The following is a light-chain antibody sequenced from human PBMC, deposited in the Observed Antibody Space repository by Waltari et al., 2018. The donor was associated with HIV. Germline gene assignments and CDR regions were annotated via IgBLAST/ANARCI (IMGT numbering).Light chain of an antibody. J-gene: IGKJ2*01. CDR1: QSVSSN. CDR3: QQYNNWYT. Sequence: EMVMTQSPATLSVSPGESATLSCRASQSVSSNLAWYQQKPGQAPRLLIYDASTRATGIPARFSGSGSGTEFTLTISSLQSEGSAVYYCQQYNNWYTFAQGTKLEIK. CDR2: DAS. V-gene: IGKV3D-15*01.